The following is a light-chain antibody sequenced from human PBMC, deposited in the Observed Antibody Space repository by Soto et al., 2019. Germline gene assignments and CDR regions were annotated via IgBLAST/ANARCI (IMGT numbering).Light chain of an antibody. CDR3: HQFGYSPRT. Sequence: EIVLTQSPGTLSLSPGETATLSCRASQTVNSDYLAWFQQRPGQAPRLLIFATSRRATDIPDRFSGSGSGTDFTLAIRRLEPEDFAVYYCHQFGYSPRTFGQGTKVDLK. V-gene: IGKV3-20*01. CDR2: ATS. J-gene: IGKJ1*01. CDR1: QTVNSDY.